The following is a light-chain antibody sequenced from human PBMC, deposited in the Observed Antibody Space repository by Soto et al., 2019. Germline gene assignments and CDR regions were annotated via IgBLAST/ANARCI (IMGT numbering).Light chain of an antibody. CDR1: SSDVGGYNY. J-gene: IGLJ1*01. Sequence: QSVLTQPASVSGSPSQSITVSCAGTSSDVGGYNYVSWYQQHPGKVPQLMIYDVSNRPSGVSNRFSGSKSGNTASLTISGLQAEDEADYYCSSYTSSNTYVFGTGTKVTVL. CDR3: SSYTSSNTYV. CDR2: DVS. V-gene: IGLV2-14*01.